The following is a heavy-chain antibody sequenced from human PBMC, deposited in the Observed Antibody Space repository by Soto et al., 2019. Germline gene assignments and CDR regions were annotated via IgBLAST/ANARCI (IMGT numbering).Heavy chain of an antibody. CDR3: ARAKLTGRAFDI. CDR1: GGSISSYY. Sequence: SETLSLTCTVSGGSISSYYWSWIRQPPGKGLEWIGYIYYSGSTNYNPSLKSRVTISVDTSKNQFSLKLSSVTAADTAVYYCARAKLTGRAFDIWGQGTMVTVSS. CDR2: IYYSGST. J-gene: IGHJ3*02. V-gene: IGHV4-59*01. D-gene: IGHD1-26*01.